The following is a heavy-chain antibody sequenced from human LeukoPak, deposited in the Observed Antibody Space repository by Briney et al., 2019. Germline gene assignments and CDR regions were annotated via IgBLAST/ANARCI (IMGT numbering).Heavy chain of an antibody. Sequence: GGSLRLPCAASGFTFSSYWMSWVRQAPGKGLEWVANIKQDGSEKYYVDSVKGRFTISRDNAKNSLYLQMNSLRAEDTAVYYCARDSIAVAGYYYYYGMDVWGQGTTVTVSS. D-gene: IGHD6-19*01. CDR2: IKQDGSEK. V-gene: IGHV3-7*01. CDR3: ARDSIAVAGYYYYYGMDV. CDR1: GFTFSSYW. J-gene: IGHJ6*02.